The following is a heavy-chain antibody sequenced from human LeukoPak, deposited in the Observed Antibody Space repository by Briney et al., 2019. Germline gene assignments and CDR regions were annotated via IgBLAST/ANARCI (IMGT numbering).Heavy chain of an antibody. V-gene: IGHV4-59*01. J-gene: IGHJ5*02. D-gene: IGHD3-22*01. CDR3: ARHRYYYDSSGFYYQP. Sequence: SETLSLTCTVSGASISSYYWSWIRQPPGKGLEWIGYIYYSGSTNYNPSLKSRVTISVDTSKNQFSLRLSSVTAADTAVYYCARHRYYYDSSGFYYQPWGQGTLVTVSS. CDR2: IYYSGST. CDR1: GASISSYY.